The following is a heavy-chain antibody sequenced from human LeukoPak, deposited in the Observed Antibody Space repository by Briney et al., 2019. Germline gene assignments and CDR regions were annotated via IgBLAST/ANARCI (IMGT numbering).Heavy chain of an antibody. J-gene: IGHJ5*02. CDR3: ASVSWFGELLSNWFDP. CDR2: IIPIFGTA. D-gene: IGHD3-10*01. CDR1: GGTFSSYA. Sequence: ASVKVSCKASGGTFSSYAISWVRQAPGQGLEWMGGIIPIFGTANYAQKFQGRVTITADESTSTGYMELSSLRSEDTAVYYCASVSWFGELLSNWFDPWGQGTLVTVSS. V-gene: IGHV1-69*13.